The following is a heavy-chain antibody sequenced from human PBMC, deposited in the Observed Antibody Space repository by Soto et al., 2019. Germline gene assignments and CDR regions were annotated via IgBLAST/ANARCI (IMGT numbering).Heavy chain of an antibody. D-gene: IGHD4-4*01. CDR1: GGTFSSYA. V-gene: IGHV1-69*06. CDR2: IIPIFGTA. CDR3: ARGDRDGYNNDYFDD. J-gene: IGHJ4*02. Sequence: QVQLVQSGAEVKKPGSSVKVSCKASGGTFSSYAISWVRQAPGQGLEWMGGIIPIFGTANYAQKFHGRVTITADKSTSTAYMEVSSLRSEATAVYYCARGDRDGYNNDYFDDWGQGTMVTFSS.